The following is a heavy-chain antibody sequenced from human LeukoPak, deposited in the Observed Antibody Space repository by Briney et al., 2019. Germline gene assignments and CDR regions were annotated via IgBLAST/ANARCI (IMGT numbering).Heavy chain of an antibody. CDR3: AKASTNWGKFYLDY. CDR2: ITGSGSGT. CDR1: GFTVSSNY. Sequence: GGSLKLSCAASGFTVSSNYMTWARQAPGKGLQWVSTITGSGSGTFYADSVRGRFTISRDNSKNTLYLYMNTLRADDTAIYFCAKASTNWGKFYLDYWGQGILVTVSS. D-gene: IGHD7-27*01. V-gene: IGHV3-23*01. J-gene: IGHJ4*02.